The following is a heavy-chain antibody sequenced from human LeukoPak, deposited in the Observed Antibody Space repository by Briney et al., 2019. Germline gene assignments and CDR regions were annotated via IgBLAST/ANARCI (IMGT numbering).Heavy chain of an antibody. D-gene: IGHD3-22*01. CDR1: GFTFSSYG. CDR2: IWSNGNNR. V-gene: IGHV3-33*03. J-gene: IGHJ3*02. CDR3: ALGGYYAFDI. Sequence: GGSLRLSCAASGFTFSSYGMHWVRQVPGKGLEWVAVIWSNGNNRYYADFVKGRFTFSRDNAKNSLYLQMNSLRAEDTAVYYCALGGYYAFDIWGQGTMVTVSS.